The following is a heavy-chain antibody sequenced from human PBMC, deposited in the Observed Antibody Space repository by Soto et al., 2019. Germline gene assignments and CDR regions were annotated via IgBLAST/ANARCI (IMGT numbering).Heavy chain of an antibody. Sequence: XSGQVSFKASCYSFATYGFSWVRQAPGQGLECVGWISAHNGDTHYSQKFQGRVTLTTDTSTNTGYMELRSLTSGDTAVYFCATEPIYYNDGSGYYPLGHWGQGTLVTVSS. V-gene: IGHV1-18*04. CDR2: ISAHNGDT. CDR1: CYSFATYG. J-gene: IGHJ4*02. D-gene: IGHD3-22*01. CDR3: ATEPIYYNDGSGYYPLGH.